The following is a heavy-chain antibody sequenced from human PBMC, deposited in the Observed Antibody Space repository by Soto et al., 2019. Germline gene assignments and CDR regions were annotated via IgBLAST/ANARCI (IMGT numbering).Heavy chain of an antibody. D-gene: IGHD6-19*01. CDR1: GGSISSRDYY. CDR2: IYQSGST. J-gene: IGHJ5*02. V-gene: IGHV4-39*02. CDR3: ARCAGGWSGWFDP. Sequence: QLRLQESGPGLVKPSETLSLTCTVSGGSISSRDYYWVWIRQPPGKGLEWIGSIYQSGSTFYNPSLKSRVTLYVETSKNHFSLKVSSVTAADTAAYYCARCAGGWSGWFDPWGQGTLVTVSS.